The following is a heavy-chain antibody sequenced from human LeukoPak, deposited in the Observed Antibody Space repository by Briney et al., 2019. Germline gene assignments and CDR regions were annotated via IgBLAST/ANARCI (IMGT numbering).Heavy chain of an antibody. CDR3: ARVPISTTARGYFDY. V-gene: IGHV4-59*01. CDR1: GGSISSYY. D-gene: IGHD4-17*01. J-gene: IGHJ4*02. Sequence: SETLSLTCTVSGGSISSYYWSWIRQPPGKGLEWIGYIYYSGSTNYNPSLKSRVTISVDTSKNQFSLKLSSVTAADTAVYYCARVPISTTARGYFDYWGQGTLVTVSS. CDR2: IYYSGST.